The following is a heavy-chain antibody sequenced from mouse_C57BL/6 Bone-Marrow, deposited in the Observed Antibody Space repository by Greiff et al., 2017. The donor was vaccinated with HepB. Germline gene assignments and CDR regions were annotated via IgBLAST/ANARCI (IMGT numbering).Heavy chain of an antibody. D-gene: IGHD3-3*01. CDR2: IDPSDSYT. CDR1: GYTFTSYW. Sequence: VQLQQPGAELVKPGASVKLSCKASGYTFTSYWMQWVKQRPGQGLEWIGEIDPSDSYTNYNQKFKGKATLTVDTSSSTAYMQLSSLTSEDSAVYYCAREESRAYWGQGTLVTVSA. J-gene: IGHJ3*01. V-gene: IGHV1-50*01. CDR3: AREESRAY.